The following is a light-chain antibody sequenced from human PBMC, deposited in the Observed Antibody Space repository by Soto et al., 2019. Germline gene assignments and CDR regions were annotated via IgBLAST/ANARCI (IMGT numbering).Light chain of an antibody. V-gene: IGKV3-20*01. CDR1: QPVSSSY. CDR3: QRCGISTWP. CDR2: GAS. J-gene: IGKJ1*01. Sequence: EIVLTQSPGILSLSPGERATLSCRASQPVSSSYLAWYQQKPGQAPRLLIYGASTRATGIPDRFSGSGSGTDFTLTINRREPEDFAVYYCQRCGISTWPFGQGTKVDIK.